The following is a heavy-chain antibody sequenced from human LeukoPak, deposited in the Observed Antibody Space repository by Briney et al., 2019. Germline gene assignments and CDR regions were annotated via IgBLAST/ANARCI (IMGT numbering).Heavy chain of an antibody. V-gene: IGHV1-69*04. CDR3: ARDSIMTNRYYFDY. Sequence: EAPVKVSCKASGGAFSSYAISWVRQAPGQGLEWMGRIIPIFGIANYAQKFQGRVTITADKSTSTAYMELSSLRSEDTAVYYCARDSIMTNRYYFDYWGQGTLVTVSS. J-gene: IGHJ4*02. CDR2: IIPIFGIA. CDR1: GGAFSSYA. D-gene: IGHD1-14*01.